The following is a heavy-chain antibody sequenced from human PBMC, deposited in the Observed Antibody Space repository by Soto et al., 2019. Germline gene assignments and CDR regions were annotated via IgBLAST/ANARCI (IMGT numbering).Heavy chain of an antibody. J-gene: IGHJ6*02. V-gene: IGHV1-69*06. CDR2: IIPIFGTA. D-gene: IGHD1-1*01. CDR3: ARGSLSSGNDGSYYYYYGMDV. Sequence: SPVKGSCKASGGTFSSYAISWVRQAPGQGLEWMGGIIPIFGTANYAQKFQGRVTITADKSTSTAYMELSSLRSEDTAVYYCARGSLSSGNDGSYYYYYGMDVWGQGTTVTVSS. CDR1: GGTFSSYA.